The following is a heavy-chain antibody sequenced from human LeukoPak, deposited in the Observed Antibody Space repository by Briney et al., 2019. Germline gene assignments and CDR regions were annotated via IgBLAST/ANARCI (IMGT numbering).Heavy chain of an antibody. CDR1: GFTFSDYY. D-gene: IGHD6-19*01. CDR2: ISSSSSYT. J-gene: IGHJ4*02. CDR3: ARGQGQWLALLPYYFDY. V-gene: IGHV3-11*05. Sequence: PGGSLRLSCAASGFTFSDYYMSWIRQAPGKGLEWVSYISSSSSYTNYADSVKGRFTISRDNAKNSLYLQMNSLRAEATAVYYCARGQGQWLALLPYYFDYWGQGTLVTVSS.